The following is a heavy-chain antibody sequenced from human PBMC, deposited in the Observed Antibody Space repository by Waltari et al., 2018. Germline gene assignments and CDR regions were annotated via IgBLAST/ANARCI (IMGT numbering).Heavy chain of an antibody. CDR2: IDDDGSGT. CDR1: GFAFSSYW. D-gene: IGHD5-18*01. Sequence: EVRLEESGGGLVQPGGALRLSCAASGFAFSSYWMHGVRQALGKGLVWVSRIDDDGSGTTYADSVMGRFTISRDNAKNTVYLEMNSLRAEDTAVYYCSRSPAGYSRSDYWGQGTLVTVSS. J-gene: IGHJ4*02. V-gene: IGHV3-74*01. CDR3: SRSPAGYSRSDY.